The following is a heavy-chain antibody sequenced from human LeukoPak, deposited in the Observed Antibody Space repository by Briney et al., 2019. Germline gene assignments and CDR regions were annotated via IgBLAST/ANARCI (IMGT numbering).Heavy chain of an antibody. CDR3: ARDRASTIDY. D-gene: IGHD2/OR15-2a*01. V-gene: IGHV1-2*02. Sequence: GASVKVSCKASGYTFTGYYMHWVRQAPGQGLEWMGWINPNSGGTNYAQKFRGRVTMTRDTSISTAYMELSRLRSDDTAAYYCARDRASTIDYWGQGTLVTVSS. CDR2: INPNSGGT. J-gene: IGHJ4*02. CDR1: GYTFTGYY.